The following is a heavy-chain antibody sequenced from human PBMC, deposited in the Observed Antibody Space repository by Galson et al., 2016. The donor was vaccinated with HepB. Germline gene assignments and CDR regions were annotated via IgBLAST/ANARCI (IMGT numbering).Heavy chain of an antibody. D-gene: IGHD3-22*01. V-gene: IGHV3-33*01. CDR3: VRERWAMIRGHFDY. CDR2: IWYDGTGR. Sequence: SLRLSCAVSGFTFSDFGMHWVRQPPGKGLEWVAVIWYDGTGRSYVDSVRDRFTISRDNSKNTLYLQMNSLRVEDTAVYYCVRERWAMIRGHFDYWGRGTLVTVSS. CDR1: GFTFSDFG. J-gene: IGHJ4*02.